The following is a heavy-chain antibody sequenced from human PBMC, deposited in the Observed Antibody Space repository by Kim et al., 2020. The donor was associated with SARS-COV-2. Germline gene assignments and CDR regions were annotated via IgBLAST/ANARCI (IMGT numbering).Heavy chain of an antibody. J-gene: IGHJ4*02. D-gene: IGHD3-10*01. CDR3: ARGRGNSRDHALWKY. CDR2: INTDNGNT. Sequence: ASVKVSCKASGYIFTKYPMHWVRQAPGQRPEWMGWINTDNGNTKYSEKFQDRLNITRDTSATTAYLELNSLTSEDRAVYYCARGRGNSRDHALWKYGGQGTLFTVS. V-gene: IGHV1-3*04. CDR1: GYIFTKYP.